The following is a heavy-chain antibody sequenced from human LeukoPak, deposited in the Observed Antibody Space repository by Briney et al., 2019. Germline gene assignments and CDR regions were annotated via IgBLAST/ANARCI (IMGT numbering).Heavy chain of an antibody. CDR1: GGSISSYY. Sequence: SETLSLTCTVSGGSISSYYWSWIRQPPGKGLEWIGYIYYSGSTNYNPSLKSRVTISVDTSKNQFSLKLSSVTAADTAVYYCARLRGVSSFNWFDPWGQGTLVTVPS. CDR2: IYYSGST. CDR3: ARLRGVSSFNWFDP. D-gene: IGHD6-13*01. V-gene: IGHV4-59*08. J-gene: IGHJ5*02.